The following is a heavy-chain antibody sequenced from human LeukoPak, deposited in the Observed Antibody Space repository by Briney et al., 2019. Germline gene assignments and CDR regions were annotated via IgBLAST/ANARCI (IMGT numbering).Heavy chain of an antibody. D-gene: IGHD4-23*01. CDR1: GFTFSSYG. CDR2: ISSSGSTI. J-gene: IGHJ4*02. V-gene: IGHV3-48*04. Sequence: GGSLRLSCAASGFTFSSYGMSWVRQAPGKGLEWVSYISSSGSTIYYADSVKGRFTISRDNAKNSLYLQMNSLRAEDTAVYYCARDYGGSSPFDYWGQGTLVTVSS. CDR3: ARDYGGSSPFDY.